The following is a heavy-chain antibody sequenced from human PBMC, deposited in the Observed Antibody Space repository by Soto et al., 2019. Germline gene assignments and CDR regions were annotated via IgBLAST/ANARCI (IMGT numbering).Heavy chain of an antibody. V-gene: IGHV6-1*01. CDR3: ARDLYIYSSGWPHGSFDI. J-gene: IGHJ3*02. D-gene: IGHD6-19*01. CDR2: TYYRSKWYN. CDR1: GDSVSSNSAA. Sequence: PSQTLSLTCAISGDSVSSNSAAWNWIRQSPSRGLEWLGRTYYRSKWYNDYAVSVKSRITINPDTSKNQFSLQLNSVTPEDTAVYYCARDLYIYSSGWPHGSFDIWGQGTMVTVSS.